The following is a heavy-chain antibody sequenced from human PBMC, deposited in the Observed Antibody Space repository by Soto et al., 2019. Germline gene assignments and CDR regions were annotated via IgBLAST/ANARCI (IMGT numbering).Heavy chain of an antibody. J-gene: IGHJ2*01. Sequence: VGSLRLSCAASGFTFSIYALTWVRQAPGKGLEWVSAIGTGDRTYFGDSVRGRFTISRDNSKNTVYLQMNSLRADDTAVYYCAKDGPPTEIGPQGYFDLWGRGTLVTVSS. CDR2: IGTGDRT. D-gene: IGHD2-21*01. CDR1: GFTFSIYA. V-gene: IGHV3-23*01. CDR3: AKDGPPTEIGPQGYFDL.